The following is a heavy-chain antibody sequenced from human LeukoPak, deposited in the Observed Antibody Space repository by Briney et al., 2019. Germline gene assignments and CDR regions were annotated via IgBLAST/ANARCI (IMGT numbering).Heavy chain of an antibody. Sequence: SETLSLTCTVSGGSISSYYWSWIRQPPGKGLEWIGYIYYSGSTNYNPSLKSRVTISVDASKNQFSLKLSSVTAADTAVYYCARDSTYSSSPSRAFDIWGQGTMVTVSS. CDR3: ARDSTYSSSPSRAFDI. V-gene: IGHV4-59*01. J-gene: IGHJ3*02. CDR2: IYYSGST. D-gene: IGHD6-13*01. CDR1: GGSISSYY.